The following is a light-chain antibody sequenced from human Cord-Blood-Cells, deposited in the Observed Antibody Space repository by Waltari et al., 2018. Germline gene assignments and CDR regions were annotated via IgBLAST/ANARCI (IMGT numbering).Light chain of an antibody. CDR1: AFPKQY. J-gene: IGLJ3*02. CDR2: KDS. Sequence: SYELTQPPSLSVSQGQTARNPCSGDAFPKQYAYWYQQKPGQAPVLVIYKDSERPSGIPERFSGSSSGTTVTLTISGVQAEDEADYYCQSADSSGTYRVFGGGTKLTVL. CDR3: QSADSSGTYRV. V-gene: IGLV3-25*03.